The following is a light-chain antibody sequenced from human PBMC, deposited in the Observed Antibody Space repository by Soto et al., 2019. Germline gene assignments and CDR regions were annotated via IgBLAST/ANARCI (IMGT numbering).Light chain of an antibody. CDR2: KAS. V-gene: IGKV1-5*03. J-gene: IGKJ1*01. CDR3: QQYYTYPWT. Sequence: DIQMTQSPSTLSASVGDRVTITCRASQSISSCLAWYQQRPGKAPKLLIYKASNLESGVPSRFSGSGYGTELTLTISSLHPDDFATYYCQQYYTYPWTFGPGTKVEIK. CDR1: QSISSC.